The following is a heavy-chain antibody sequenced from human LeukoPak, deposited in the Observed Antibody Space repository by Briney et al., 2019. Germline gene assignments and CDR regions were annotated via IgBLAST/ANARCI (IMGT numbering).Heavy chain of an antibody. CDR1: GGTFSSYA. V-gene: IGHV1-69*01. CDR3: VRVGVGLLGWFDP. D-gene: IGHD3-10*01. J-gene: IGHJ5*02. Sequence: SVKVSCKASGGTFSSYAISWVRQAPGQGLEWMGGTIPIFGTANYAQKFQGRVTITADESTTTAYMELRSLRSEDTAVYYGVRVGVGLLGWFDPWGQGTLVTVSS. CDR2: TIPIFGTA.